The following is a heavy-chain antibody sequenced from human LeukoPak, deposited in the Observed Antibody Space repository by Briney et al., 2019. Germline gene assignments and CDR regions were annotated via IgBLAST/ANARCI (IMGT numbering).Heavy chain of an antibody. CDR1: GFTFSNYA. V-gene: IGHV3-43*02. D-gene: IGHD5-24*01. J-gene: IGHJ6*02. CDR2: ISGSTGST. Sequence: GGSLRLSCAASGFTFSNYAMNWVRQAPGKGLEWVSLISGSTGSTYYADSVKGRFSISRDNSKNSLYLQMNSLRTEDTALYYCAAGRVEMATVSYYYGMDVWGQGTTVTVSS. CDR3: AAGRVEMATVSYYYGMDV.